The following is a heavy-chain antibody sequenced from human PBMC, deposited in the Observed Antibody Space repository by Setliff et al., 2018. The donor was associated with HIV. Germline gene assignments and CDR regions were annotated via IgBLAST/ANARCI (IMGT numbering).Heavy chain of an antibody. CDR3: ARDPGNGAVDY. V-gene: IGHV3-74*01. CDR1: GFTFSDYW. Sequence: PGGSLRLSCTASGFTFSDYWMHWVRRGPGRGLEWVSRIGRDGTVANYADSVKGRFTISRDNARNTLFLQMNSLTAEDTAVYYCARDPGNGAVDYWGQGTLVTVSS. CDR2: IGRDGTVA. J-gene: IGHJ4*02.